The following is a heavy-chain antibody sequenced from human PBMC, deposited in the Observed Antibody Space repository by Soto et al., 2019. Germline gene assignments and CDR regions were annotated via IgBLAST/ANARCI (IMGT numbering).Heavy chain of an antibody. D-gene: IGHD3-9*01. CDR1: GYTFTSYG. J-gene: IGHJ4*02. CDR2: IIAYIGKA. V-gene: IGHV1-69*13. CDR3: ARATSGAAADYDILTGYYPLDY. Sequence: VNVSCKASGYTFTSYGISWVRQAPGQGLEWMGGIIAYIGKANYAQKFQGRVTMTADESTSTAYMELSSLRSEDTAVYYCARATSGAAADYDILTGYYPLDYWGQGTLVPVSS.